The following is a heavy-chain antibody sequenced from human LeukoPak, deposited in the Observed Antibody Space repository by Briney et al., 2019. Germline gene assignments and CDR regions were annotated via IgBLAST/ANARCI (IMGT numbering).Heavy chain of an antibody. J-gene: IGHJ4*02. D-gene: IGHD6-19*01. CDR1: GFTVSSNY. Sequence: PGGSLRLSCAASGFTVSSNYMSWVGQAPGKGLEWVSVIYSGGSTYYADSVKGRFTISRDNSKNTLYLQMNSLRAEDTAVYYCARGGYSSGWYYFDYWGQGTLVTVSS. CDR2: IYSGGST. V-gene: IGHV3-53*01. CDR3: ARGGYSSGWYYFDY.